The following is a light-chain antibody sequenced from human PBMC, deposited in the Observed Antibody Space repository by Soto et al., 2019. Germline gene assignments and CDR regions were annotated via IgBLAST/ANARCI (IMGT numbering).Light chain of an antibody. Sequence: EVVLTQSPGTVSLSPGERATLSCRASQSVTSNYLAWYLQKPGQAPRLLIYAASSRATGIPDRFSGSGSGTDFSLTISRLEPEDFAVYYCQQYGSSLTWTFGQGTKVEIK. CDR2: AAS. CDR1: QSVTSNY. CDR3: QQYGSSLTWT. J-gene: IGKJ1*01. V-gene: IGKV3-20*01.